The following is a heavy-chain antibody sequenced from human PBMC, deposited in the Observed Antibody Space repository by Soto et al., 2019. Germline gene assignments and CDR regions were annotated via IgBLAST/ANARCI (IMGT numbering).Heavy chain of an antibody. D-gene: IGHD2-15*01. V-gene: IGHV1-46*01. CDR1: GYTFTSYY. J-gene: IGHJ4*02. CDR2: INPSGGST. CDR3: ARGCSGGSCYDY. Sequence: QVQLVQSGAEVKKPGASVKVSCKASGYTFTSYYMHWVRQAPGQGLEWMGIINPSGGSTSYAQKFKGRVTMTGEPSTSTVYRELSRLRSEDTAVYYCARGCSGGSCYDYWGQGTLVTVSS.